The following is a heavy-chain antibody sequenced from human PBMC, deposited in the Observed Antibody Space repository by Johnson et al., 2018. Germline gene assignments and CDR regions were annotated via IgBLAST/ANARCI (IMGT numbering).Heavy chain of an antibody. CDR1: GFTFSDYY. V-gene: IGHV3-11*04. CDR3: ATSNGGNSVYYYMAV. CDR2: ISSTGGTR. Sequence: QVQLVQSGGGLVKPGGPLRLSCAASGFTFSDYYMTWIRQVPGKGLEWVSYISSTGGTRHYADSVKGRFTISRDNAKNSLYLQMNSLRADDTAVYYCATSNGGNSVYYYMAVWGKGTTVTVSS. J-gene: IGHJ6*03. D-gene: IGHD4-23*01.